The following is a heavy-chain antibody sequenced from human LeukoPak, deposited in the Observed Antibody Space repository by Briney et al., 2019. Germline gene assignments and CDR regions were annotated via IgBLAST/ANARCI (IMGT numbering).Heavy chain of an antibody. CDR3: AKDGSLRMGYYYGMDV. CDR2: ISGSGGST. CDR1: GFTFSSYA. V-gene: IGHV3-23*01. Sequence: GGSLRLSCAASGFTFSSYAMSWVRQAPGKGLEWVSAISGSGGSTCYADSVKGRFTISRDNSKNTLYLQMNSLRAEDTAVYYCAKDGSLRMGYYYGMDVWGQGTTVTVSS. J-gene: IGHJ6*02. D-gene: IGHD4-17*01.